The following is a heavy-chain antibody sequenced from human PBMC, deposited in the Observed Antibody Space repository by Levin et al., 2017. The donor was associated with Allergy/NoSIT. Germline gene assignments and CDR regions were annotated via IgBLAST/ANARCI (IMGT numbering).Heavy chain of an antibody. V-gene: IGHV3-9*01. Sequence: GGSLRLSCAASGFTFGDYAMHWVRQAPGKGLEWVSGISWNSGSIGYADSVKGRFTISRDNAKNSLYLQMNSLRTEDTALYYCARDNIGLPDAFDIWGQGTMVIVSS. CDR1: GFTFGDYA. D-gene: IGHD3-10*01. J-gene: IGHJ3*02. CDR2: ISWNSGSI. CDR3: ARDNIGLPDAFDI.